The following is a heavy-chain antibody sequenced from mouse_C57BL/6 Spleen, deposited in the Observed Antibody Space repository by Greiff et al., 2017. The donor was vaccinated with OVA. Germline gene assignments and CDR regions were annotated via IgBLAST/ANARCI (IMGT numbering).Heavy chain of an antibody. J-gene: IGHJ2*01. CDR2: ISSGGSYT. D-gene: IGHD2-12*01. CDR3: ARAYDKGDYFDY. V-gene: IGHV5-6*01. CDR1: GFTFSSYG. Sequence: EVQLVESGGDLVKPGGSLKLSCAASGFTFSSYGMSWVRQTPDKRLEWVATISSGGSYTYYPDSVKGRFTISRDNAKNTLYLQMSSLKSEDTAMYYCARAYDKGDYFDYWGQGTTLTVSS.